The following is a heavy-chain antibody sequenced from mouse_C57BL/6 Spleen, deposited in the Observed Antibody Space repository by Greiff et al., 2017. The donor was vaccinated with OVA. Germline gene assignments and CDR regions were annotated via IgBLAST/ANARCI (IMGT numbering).Heavy chain of an antibody. D-gene: IGHD1-1*01. CDR2: ISYDGSN. CDR1: GYSITSGYY. CDR3: ARRSSWVYYAMDY. V-gene: IGHV3-6*01. J-gene: IGHJ4*01. Sequence: EVQLQQSGPGLVKPSQSLSLTCSVTGYSITSGYYWNWIRQFPGNKLEWMGYISYDGSNNYNPSLKNRISITRDTSKNPFFLKLNSVTTEDTATYYCARRSSWVYYAMDYWGQGTSVTVSS.